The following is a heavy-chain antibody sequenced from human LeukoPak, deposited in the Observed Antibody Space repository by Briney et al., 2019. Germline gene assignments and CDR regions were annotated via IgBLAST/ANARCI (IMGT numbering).Heavy chain of an antibody. Sequence: GGSLRLSCAASGFTFSSYAMNWVRQAPGKGLQWVSALSGSGGSTYYADSVKGRFTISRDNAKNSLYLQMNSLRAEDTAVYYCARELESVDYWGQGTLVTVSS. CDR3: ARELESVDY. V-gene: IGHV3-23*01. D-gene: IGHD6-19*01. CDR2: LSGSGGST. CDR1: GFTFSSYA. J-gene: IGHJ4*02.